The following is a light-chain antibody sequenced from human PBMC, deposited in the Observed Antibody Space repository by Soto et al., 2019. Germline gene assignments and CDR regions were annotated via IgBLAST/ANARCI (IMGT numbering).Light chain of an antibody. J-gene: IGLJ1*01. CDR2: DVN. Sequence: QSVLTQPASVSGSPGQSITFSCTGTSSDVGSYDYVSWHQQHPGKAPKLIIYDVNIRPSGVPSRFSGSKSGNTASLIISGLQTEDEADYYCCAYSTSGTHVFGTGTKVTVL. CDR3: CAYSTSGTHV. V-gene: IGLV2-14*03. CDR1: SSDVGSYDY.